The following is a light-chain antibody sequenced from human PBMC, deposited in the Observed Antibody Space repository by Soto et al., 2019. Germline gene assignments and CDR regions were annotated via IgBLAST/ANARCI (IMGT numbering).Light chain of an antibody. J-gene: IGKJ1*01. Sequence: EIVLAQSPGTLSLSPGERATLSCRASQSVGSSYLAWYQQKPGQAPTLLIYGASSRATGIPDRFSGSGSGTDFTLTISRLEPEDLAVYYCQHYGASRWTFAQGTKVEI. CDR3: QHYGASRWT. V-gene: IGKV3-20*01. CDR1: QSVGSSY. CDR2: GAS.